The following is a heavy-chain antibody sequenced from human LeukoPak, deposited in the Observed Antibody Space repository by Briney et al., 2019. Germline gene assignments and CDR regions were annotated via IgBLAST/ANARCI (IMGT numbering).Heavy chain of an antibody. CDR2: INHSGST. CDR1: GGSFSGYY. J-gene: IGHJ4*02. D-gene: IGHD3-22*01. CDR3: ARILNYYDSSGSDY. V-gene: IGHV4-34*01. Sequence: KTSETLSLTCAVYGGSFSGYYWSWIRQPPGKGLEWIGEINHSGSTNYNPSLKSRVTISVDTSKNQFSLKLSSVTAADTAVYYCARILNYYDSSGSDYWGQGTLVTVSS.